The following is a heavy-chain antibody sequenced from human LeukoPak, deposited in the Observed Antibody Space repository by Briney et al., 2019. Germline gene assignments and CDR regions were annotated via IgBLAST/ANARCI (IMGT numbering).Heavy chain of an antibody. J-gene: IGHJ4*02. CDR2: IYHSGST. V-gene: IGHV4-30-2*01. CDR3: AREGDYTFGY. Sequence: SQTLSLTCAVSGGSISSGGYSWSWIRQPPGKGLEWIGYIYHSGSTYYNPSLKSRVTISVDRSKNQFSLKLSSVTAADTAVYYCAREGDYTFGYWGQGTLVTVSS. D-gene: IGHD4-17*01. CDR1: GGSISSGGYS.